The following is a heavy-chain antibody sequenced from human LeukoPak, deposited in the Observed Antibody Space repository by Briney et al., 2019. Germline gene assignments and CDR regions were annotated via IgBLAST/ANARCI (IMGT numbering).Heavy chain of an antibody. CDR1: GGTFSSYA. Sequence: SVKVSCKASGGTFSSYAISWVRQAPGQGLEWMGRIIPILGIANYAQKFQGRVTITADKSTSTAYMELSSLRSEDTAVYYCARGRRKYSGSYVNYFDYWGQGTLVTVSS. CDR3: ARGRRKYSGSYVNYFDY. V-gene: IGHV1-69*04. D-gene: IGHD1-26*01. CDR2: IIPILGIA. J-gene: IGHJ4*02.